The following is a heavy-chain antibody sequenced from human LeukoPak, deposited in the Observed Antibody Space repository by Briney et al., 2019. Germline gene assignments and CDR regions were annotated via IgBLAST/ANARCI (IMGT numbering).Heavy chain of an antibody. Sequence: LETLSLTCTVSGGSISSYYWSWIRQPPGKGLEWIGYIYYSGSTNYNPSLKSRVTISVDTSKNQFSLKLSSVTAADTAVYYCARAGAAAGTRYWFDPWGQGTLVTVSS. CDR2: IYYSGST. J-gene: IGHJ5*02. D-gene: IGHD6-13*01. V-gene: IGHV4-59*01. CDR1: GGSISSYY. CDR3: ARAGAAAGTRYWFDP.